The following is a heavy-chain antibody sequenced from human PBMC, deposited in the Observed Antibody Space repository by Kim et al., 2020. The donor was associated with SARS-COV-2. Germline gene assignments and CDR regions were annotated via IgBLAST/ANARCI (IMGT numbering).Heavy chain of an antibody. D-gene: IGHD2-8*02. Sequence: ASVKVSCKASGYTFTSYGISWVRQAPGQGLEWMGWISAYNGNTNYAQKLQGRVTMTTDTSTSTAYMELRSLRSDDTAVYYCARLRGVGHARPDWFDPWGQGTLVTVSS. V-gene: IGHV1-18*04. J-gene: IGHJ5*02. CDR2: ISAYNGNT. CDR3: ARLRGVGHARPDWFDP. CDR1: GYTFTSYG.